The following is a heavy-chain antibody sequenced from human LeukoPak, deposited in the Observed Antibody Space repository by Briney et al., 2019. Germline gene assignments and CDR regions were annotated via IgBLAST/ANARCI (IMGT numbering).Heavy chain of an antibody. CDR2: IYSGGST. D-gene: IGHD3-10*01. Sequence: GGSLRLSCAASGFTVSSNYMSWVRQAPGKGPEWVSVIYSGGSTYYADSVKGRFTISRDNSKNTLYLQMNSLRAEDTAVYYCAAAHGSATRFDYWGQGTLVTVSS. J-gene: IGHJ4*02. V-gene: IGHV3-53*01. CDR1: GFTVSSNY. CDR3: AAAHGSATRFDY.